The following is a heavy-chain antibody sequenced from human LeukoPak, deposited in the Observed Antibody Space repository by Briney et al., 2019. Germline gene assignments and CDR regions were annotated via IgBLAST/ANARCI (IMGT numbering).Heavy chain of an antibody. CDR2: ISVYKGNT. J-gene: IGHJ4*02. Sequence: GASVKVSCKASGYTFTSYGISWVRQAPGQGLEWMGWISVYKGNTNYAQKFQGRVTMTRDTSTSTVYMELSSLRSEDTAVYYCASGAPVENYWFDYWGQGTLVTVSS. CDR3: ASGAPVENYWFDY. CDR1: GYTFTSYG. V-gene: IGHV1-18*01. D-gene: IGHD1-7*01.